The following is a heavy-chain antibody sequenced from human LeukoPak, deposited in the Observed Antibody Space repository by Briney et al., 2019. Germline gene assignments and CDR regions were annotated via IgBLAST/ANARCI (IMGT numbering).Heavy chain of an antibody. CDR2: INEAGNDK. CDR3: TRATGAGLIDY. D-gene: IGHD1-1*01. J-gene: IGHJ4*02. CDR1: GFSFSNYW. V-gene: IGHV3-7*01. Sequence: GGSLRLSCAASGFSFSNYWMTWVRQAPGKGLEWVANINEAGNDKYYVDSVTGRFTMSRDNAKNSLYLQMNSLRVEDTAVYYCTRATGAGLIDYWGQGTLVTVSS.